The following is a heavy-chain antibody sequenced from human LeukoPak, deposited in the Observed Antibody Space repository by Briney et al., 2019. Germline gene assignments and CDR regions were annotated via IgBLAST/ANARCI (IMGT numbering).Heavy chain of an antibody. D-gene: IGHD6-19*01. CDR1: GFTFSSHA. CDR3: ARGRSSGWYYFDS. V-gene: IGHV3-23*01. J-gene: IGHJ4*02. Sequence: GGSLRLSCAASGFTFSSHAMSWVRQAPGKGLEWVSTISNSGGNTYYADSVKGRFTISRDNSKNTLYLQMISLRAEDTAVYYCARGRSSGWYYFDSWGQGTLVTVSS. CDR2: ISNSGGNT.